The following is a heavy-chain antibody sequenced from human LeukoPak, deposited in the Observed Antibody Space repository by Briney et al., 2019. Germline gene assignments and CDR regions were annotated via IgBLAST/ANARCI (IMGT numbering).Heavy chain of an antibody. CDR1: GFTFNNYA. Sequence: GGSLRLSCAASGFTFNNYAMNWVRQAPGKGLEWVSSISGGGGTTYYADSAKGRFTISRDNSQNTLYLQMNSLRAEDTAVYYCARDYADYVGYFFFDYWGQGTLVTVSS. V-gene: IGHV3-23*01. D-gene: IGHD4-17*01. CDR3: ARDYADYVGYFFFDY. J-gene: IGHJ4*02. CDR2: ISGGGGTT.